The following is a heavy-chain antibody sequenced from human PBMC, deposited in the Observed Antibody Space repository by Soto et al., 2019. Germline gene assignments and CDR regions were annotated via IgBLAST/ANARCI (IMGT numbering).Heavy chain of an antibody. J-gene: IGHJ4*02. CDR2: LYSGGST. D-gene: IGHD1-7*01. Sequence: EVQLVESGGGLVQPGGSLRLSCAASGFTVSSNYMSWVRQAPGKGLECVSVLYSGGSTYYADSVKGRFTISRDSSKNTLYLHMNSLRAEDTAVYYCAREPRNRIAGSTTSEDYWGQVTLVTVSS. CDR1: GFTVSSNY. CDR3: AREPRNRIAGSTTSEDY. V-gene: IGHV3-66*01.